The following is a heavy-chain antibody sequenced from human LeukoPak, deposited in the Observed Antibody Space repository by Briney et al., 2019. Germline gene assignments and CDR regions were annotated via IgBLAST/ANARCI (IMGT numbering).Heavy chain of an antibody. Sequence: PSETLSLTCTVSGGSISSSNSYWGWIRQPPGKGLEWIGTIYYSGSTNYNPSLKSRVTISVDTSKSQFSLKLSSVTAADTAVYYCAVEYSSAQTFDYWGQGTLVTVSS. J-gene: IGHJ4*02. D-gene: IGHD6-6*01. CDR1: GGSISSSNSY. CDR3: AVEYSSAQTFDY. CDR2: IYYSGST. V-gene: IGHV4-39*07.